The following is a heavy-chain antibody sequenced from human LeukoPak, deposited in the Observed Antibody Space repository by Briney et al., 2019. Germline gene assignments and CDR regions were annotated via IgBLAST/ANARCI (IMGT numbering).Heavy chain of an antibody. CDR1: VYTFTSYG. CDR2: VSAYKCNT. V-gene: IGHV1-18*01. CDR3: ARVRGRTAFDT. J-gene: IGHJ3*02. Sequence: ASVKVSCKASVYTFTSYGISWVRQAPGQGLEGMGWVSAYKCNTNCAEKLQGRVTMTTDTSTSRAHRELRSLRSDDPAVYYCARVRGRTAFDTWGQGTPVTVSS. D-gene: IGHD1-26*01.